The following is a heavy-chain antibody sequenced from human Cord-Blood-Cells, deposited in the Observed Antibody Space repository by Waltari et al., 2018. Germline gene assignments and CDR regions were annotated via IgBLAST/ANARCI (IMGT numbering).Heavy chain of an antibody. CDR3: ARALSDFWSGYYDY. V-gene: IGHV1-69*01. CDR1: GGTLSSYA. D-gene: IGHD3-3*01. CDR2: IIPIFGTA. Sequence: QVQLVQSGAEVKKPGFSVKVTRKASGGTLSSYAISWVGQAPGQGLEWLGGIIPIFGTANYAQKFQGRVTITADESTSTAYMELSSLRSEDTAVYYCARALSDFWSGYYDYWGQGTLVTVSS. J-gene: IGHJ4*02.